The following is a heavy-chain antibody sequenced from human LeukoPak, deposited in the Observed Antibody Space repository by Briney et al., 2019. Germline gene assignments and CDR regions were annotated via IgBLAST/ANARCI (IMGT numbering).Heavy chain of an antibody. CDR1: GFTFTSYG. V-gene: IGHV3-30*03. CDR2: ISYDGSNE. Sequence: RGSLRLSCAASGFTFTSYGMSWVRQAPGKGLEWVAIISYDGSNEYYADSVKGRFTISRDNAKNSLYLQMNSLRAEDTAVYYCARAGFTFSDYFGSFFDYWGQGTLVTVSS. CDR3: ARAGFTFSDYFGSFFDY. D-gene: IGHD3-10*01. J-gene: IGHJ4*02.